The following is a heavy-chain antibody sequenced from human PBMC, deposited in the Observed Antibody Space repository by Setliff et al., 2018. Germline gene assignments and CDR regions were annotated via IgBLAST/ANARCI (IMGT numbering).Heavy chain of an antibody. J-gene: IGHJ4*02. CDR2: IFGSGST. CDR1: GASTTTYY. D-gene: IGHD1-1*01. V-gene: IGHV4-4*07. CDR3: ARDRGSNNSPEDFDY. Sequence: LSLTCAVSGASTTTYYWSWIRQPPGKGLEWIGRIFGSGSTNYNPSLKSRVTMSIDTSKNQFFLKVRSVTAADTAVYYCARDRGSNNSPEDFDYWGLGTLVTVSS.